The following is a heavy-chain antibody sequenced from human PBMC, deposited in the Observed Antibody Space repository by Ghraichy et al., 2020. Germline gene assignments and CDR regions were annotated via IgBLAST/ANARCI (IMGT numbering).Heavy chain of an antibody. V-gene: IGHV3-30*04. CDR2: ISYDGSNK. CDR3: ARGFGELLNYYYGMDV. CDR1: GFTFSSYA. J-gene: IGHJ6*02. Sequence: GSLRLSCAASGFTFSSYAMHWVRQAPGKGLEWVAVISYDGSNKYYVDSVKGRFTISRDNSKNTLYLQMNSLRAEDTAVYYCARGFGELLNYYYGMDVWGQGTTVTVSS. D-gene: IGHD3-10*01.